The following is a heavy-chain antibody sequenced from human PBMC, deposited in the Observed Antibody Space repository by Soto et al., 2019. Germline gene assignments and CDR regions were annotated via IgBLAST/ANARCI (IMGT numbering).Heavy chain of an antibody. CDR1: GYTFTSYA. D-gene: IGHD4-17*01. Sequence: ASVKVSCKASGYTFTSYAIHWVRQAPGQRLEWMGWINAGNGNTKYSQKFQGRVTITRDTSASTAYMELSSLRSEDTAVYYCARDYGDFYFDYWGQGTLVTVSS. V-gene: IGHV1-3*01. CDR3: ARDYGDFYFDY. CDR2: INAGNGNT. J-gene: IGHJ4*02.